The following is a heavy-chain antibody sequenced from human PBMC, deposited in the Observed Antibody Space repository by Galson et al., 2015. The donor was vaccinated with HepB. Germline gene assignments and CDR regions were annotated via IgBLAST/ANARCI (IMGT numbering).Heavy chain of an antibody. D-gene: IGHD6-13*01. CDR3: ARDKVYPKYSSSWEGPYYYYYGMDV. CDR1: GGSISSYY. V-gene: IGHV4-59*01. Sequence: SETLSLTCTVSGGSISSYYWSWIRQPPGKGLEWIGYIYYSGSTNYNPSLKSRVTISVDTSKNQFSLKLSSVTAADTAVYYCARDKVYPKYSSSWEGPYYYYYGMDVWGQGTTVTVSS. CDR2: IYYSGST. J-gene: IGHJ6*02.